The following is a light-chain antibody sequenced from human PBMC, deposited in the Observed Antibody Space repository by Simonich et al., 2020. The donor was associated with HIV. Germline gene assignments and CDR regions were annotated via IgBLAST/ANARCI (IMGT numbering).Light chain of an antibody. Sequence: DIVMTQSPDSLAVSLGERATINCKSSQSVLYSSNNKNYLAWYQQKPVQPPKLLIYWAATRKSGVPDRFSGSGSGTDFTLTISSLQAEDVAVYYCQQYHSAPYTFGQGTKLEIQ. CDR3: QQYHSAPYT. CDR1: QSVLYSSNNKNY. CDR2: WAA. V-gene: IGKV4-1*01. J-gene: IGKJ2*01.